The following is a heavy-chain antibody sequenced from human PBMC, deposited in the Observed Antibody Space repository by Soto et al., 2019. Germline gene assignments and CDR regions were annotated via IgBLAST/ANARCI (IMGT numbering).Heavy chain of an antibody. CDR3: AKDIVKYTYGACDY. CDR1: GFTFSSYG. CDR2: ISYDGSNN. V-gene: IGHV3-30*18. D-gene: IGHD5-18*01. J-gene: IGHJ4*02. Sequence: GGSLRLSCAASGFTFSSYGMYWVRQAPGKGLEWVAAISYDGSNNYHADSVKSQFTISRDNSKNTLYLQLNSLRTEDTAVYYCAKDIVKYTYGACDYWGQGVLVTVSS.